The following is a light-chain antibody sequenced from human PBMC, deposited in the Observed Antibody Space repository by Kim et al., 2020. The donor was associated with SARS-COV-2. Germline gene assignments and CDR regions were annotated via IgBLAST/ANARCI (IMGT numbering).Light chain of an antibody. Sequence: QSALTQPASVSGSPGQSITISCTGTSTNIGVYNYDCWYQQHPAKPPNLMIYNVSSRPSGVSNLFAGNKSANTAFLTVSGLQPEDEADYYCSSNTSSMARVFGAGTKVTVL. V-gene: IGLV2-14*03. CDR1: STNIGVYNY. J-gene: IGLJ1*01. CDR3: SSNTSSMARV. CDR2: NVS.